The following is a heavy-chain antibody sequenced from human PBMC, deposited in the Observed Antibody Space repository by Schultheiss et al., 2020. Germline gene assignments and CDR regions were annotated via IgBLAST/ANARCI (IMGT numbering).Heavy chain of an antibody. V-gene: IGHV3-21*01. CDR2: ISSGSIYI. CDR1: GFTFNTYN. J-gene: IGHJ4*02. Sequence: GGSLRLSCAASGFTFNTYNMNWVRQAPGKGLEWVSSISSGSIYIYYADSVQGRFTISRDNAKNSLYLQMNSLRAEDTAVYYCARDPPRDYDTGGYNWGQGTLVTVSS. CDR3: ARDPPRDYDTGGYN. D-gene: IGHD3-22*01.